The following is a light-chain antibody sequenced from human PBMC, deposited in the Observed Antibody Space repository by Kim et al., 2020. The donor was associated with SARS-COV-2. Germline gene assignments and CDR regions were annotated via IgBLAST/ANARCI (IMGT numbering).Light chain of an antibody. CDR2: PAS. Sequence: GDRVTSPCRASQDISHYVAWFQHKPGKAPKLLIYPASALHPDVPCRFSGSGSGTDFTLTISNLQPEDAATFYCQNYNSAPWTFGQGTKVDIK. J-gene: IGKJ1*01. CDR1: QDISHY. CDR3: QNYNSAPWT. V-gene: IGKV1-27*01.